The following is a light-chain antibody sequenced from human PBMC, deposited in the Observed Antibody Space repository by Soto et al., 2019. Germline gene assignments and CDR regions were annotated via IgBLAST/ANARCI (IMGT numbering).Light chain of an antibody. CDR3: LQYGSLPCT. CDR1: QSVTHCF. CDR2: DAS. J-gene: IGKJ3*01. V-gene: IGKV3-20*01. Sequence: DIVVTQSPGTLSLSPGERGTISCRASQSVTHCFLAWYQPKPGHAPRLLIYDASSMATGIPDRFSGSGSGTEFTLTISRLEPEDFAVYYCLQYGSLPCTFGPRTRADLK.